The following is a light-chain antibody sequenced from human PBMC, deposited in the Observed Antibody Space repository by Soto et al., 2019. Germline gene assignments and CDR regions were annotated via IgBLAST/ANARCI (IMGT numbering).Light chain of an antibody. Sequence: EIVMTQSPGTLSVSPGERATLSCRASQSISSNLAWYQQKPGQAPRLLISGASTRATGIPARFSGSGSGTEFTLTISSLQSEDFAVYYCQQYNSWPPLTFGGGTKVDIK. CDR1: QSISSN. CDR3: QQYNSWPPLT. CDR2: GAS. V-gene: IGKV3-15*01. J-gene: IGKJ4*01.